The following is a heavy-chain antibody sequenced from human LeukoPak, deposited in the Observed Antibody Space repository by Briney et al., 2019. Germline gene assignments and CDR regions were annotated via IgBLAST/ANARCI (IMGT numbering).Heavy chain of an antibody. J-gene: IGHJ4*02. CDR1: GYTFTGYY. V-gene: IGHV1-2*02. CDR2: INPNSGGT. Sequence: ASVTVSCTASGYTFTGYYMHWVRQAPGQGLEWMGWINPNSGGTNYAQKFQGRVTMTRDTSINTAYMELSRLGSDDTAVYYCARDLRHDYWGQGTLVTVSS. CDR3: ARDLRHDY.